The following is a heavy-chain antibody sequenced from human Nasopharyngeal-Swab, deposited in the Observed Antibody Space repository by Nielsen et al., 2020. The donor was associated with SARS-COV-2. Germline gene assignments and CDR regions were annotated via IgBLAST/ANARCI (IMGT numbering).Heavy chain of an antibody. CDR3: ARAHNSWPAFFDY. Sequence: GESLKISCAASGFTFSSYAMHWVRQAPGKGLDWVAVISYDGSNKYYADSVKGRFTISRDNAKNTLYLQMNSLRAEDTAVYYCARAHNSWPAFFDYWRQGTLVTVSS. CDR1: GFTFSSYA. V-gene: IGHV3-30-3*01. D-gene: IGHD2-15*01. CDR2: ISYDGSNK. J-gene: IGHJ4*02.